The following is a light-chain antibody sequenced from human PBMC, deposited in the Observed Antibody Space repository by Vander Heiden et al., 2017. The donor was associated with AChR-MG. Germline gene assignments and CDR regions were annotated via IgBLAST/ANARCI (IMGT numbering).Light chain of an antibody. CDR1: SLRTFS. CDR2: GKN. CDR3: NSRESSTYHRL. Sequence: SSELTQHPSVSVSLGQTASITCQGDSLRTFSASWYRQKPGQAPVLVFYGKNRQPSGIPDRFSGATTGDTASLIITGAQAEDEDDYYCNSRESSTYHRLFGGGTKLTVL. J-gene: IGLJ3*02. V-gene: IGLV3-19*01.